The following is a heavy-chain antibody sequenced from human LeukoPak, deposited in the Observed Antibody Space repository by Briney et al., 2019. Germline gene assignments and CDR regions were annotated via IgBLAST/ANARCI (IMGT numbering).Heavy chain of an antibody. Sequence: GGSLRLSCAASGFTFSSYEMNWVRQAPGKGLEWVSSISSSSYIYYADSVKGRFTISRDNAKNSLYLQMNSLRAEDTAVYYCARDLLAVAGYFDYWGQGTLVTVSS. V-gene: IGHV3-21*01. J-gene: IGHJ4*02. CDR3: ARDLLAVAGYFDY. CDR2: ISSSSYI. CDR1: GFTFSSYE. D-gene: IGHD6-19*01.